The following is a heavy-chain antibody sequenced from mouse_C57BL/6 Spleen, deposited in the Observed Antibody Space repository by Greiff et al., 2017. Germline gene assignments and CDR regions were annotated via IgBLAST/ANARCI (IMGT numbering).Heavy chain of an antibody. J-gene: IGHJ2*01. D-gene: IGHD4-1*01. CDR3: ARCRTGYYFDY. V-gene: IGHV1-26*01. Sequence: EVQLQQSGPELVKPGASVKISCKASGYTFTDYYMNWVKQSHGKSLEWIGDINPNNGGTSYNQQFKGKATLTVDKSSSTDYMELRSLTSEDSAVYYCARCRTGYYFDYWGQGTTLTVSA. CDR1: GYTFTDYY. CDR2: INPNNGGT.